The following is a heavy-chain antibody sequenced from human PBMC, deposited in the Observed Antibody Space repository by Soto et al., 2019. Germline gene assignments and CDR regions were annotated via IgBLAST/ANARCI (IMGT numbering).Heavy chain of an antibody. CDR3: AREADVGDSSGYYSAPVMNWFDP. Sequence: GGSLRLSCAASGFTVSSYSMNWVRQAPGKGLEWVSSISSSSSYIYYADSVKGRFTISRDNAKNSLYLQMNSLRAEDTAVYYGAREADVGDSSGYYSAPVMNWFDPWGQGTLVTVSS. D-gene: IGHD3-22*01. J-gene: IGHJ5*02. V-gene: IGHV3-21*01. CDR2: ISSSSSYI. CDR1: GFTVSSYS.